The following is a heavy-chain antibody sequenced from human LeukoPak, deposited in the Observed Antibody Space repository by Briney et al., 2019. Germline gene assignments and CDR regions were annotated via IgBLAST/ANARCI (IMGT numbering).Heavy chain of an antibody. J-gene: IGHJ3*02. CDR2: ISSSSSYI. CDR1: GFPFSSYS. Sequence: PRGSLRLSCAASGFPFSSYSMNWVRQAPGKGLEWVSSISSSSSYIYYADSVKGRFTISRDNAKNSLYLQMNSLRAEDTAVYYCASDGYYDSSGYYYAGAFDIWGQGTMVTVSS. D-gene: IGHD3-22*01. CDR3: ASDGYYDSSGYYYAGAFDI. V-gene: IGHV3-21*01.